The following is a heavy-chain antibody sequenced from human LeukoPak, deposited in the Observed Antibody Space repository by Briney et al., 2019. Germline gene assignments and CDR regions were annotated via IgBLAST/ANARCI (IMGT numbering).Heavy chain of an antibody. CDR2: IYYSGST. CDR3: ARVSYDSFDY. J-gene: IGHJ4*02. CDR1: GDSISTNHW. D-gene: IGHD5-12*01. Sequence: PSETLSLTCVVSGDSISTNHWWSWVRQHPGKGLEWIGYIYYSGSTYYNPSLKSRVTISVDTSKNQFSLKLSSVTAADTAVYYCARVSYDSFDYWGQGTLVTVSS. V-gene: IGHV4-31*11.